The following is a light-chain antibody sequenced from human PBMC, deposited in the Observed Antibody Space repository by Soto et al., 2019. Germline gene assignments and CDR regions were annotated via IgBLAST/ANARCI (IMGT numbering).Light chain of an antibody. V-gene: IGKV1-5*01. CDR2: DSS. CDR1: QGISDW. J-gene: IGKJ1*01. CDR3: QQYDSFPWT. Sequence: DIPMTQSPSTLSASVGDRVTITCRASQGISDWLAWYQQKPGKPPRLLIYDSSSLDSGVPSRFSGSGYGTEFTLTISGLQPEDFATFYCQQYDSFPWTFGQGTSVDFK.